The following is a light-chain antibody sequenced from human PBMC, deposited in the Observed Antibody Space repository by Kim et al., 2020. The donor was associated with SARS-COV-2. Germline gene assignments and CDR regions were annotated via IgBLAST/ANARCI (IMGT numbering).Light chain of an antibody. CDR1: QSVTTS. CDR2: DAS. Sequence: VSLGEGATLSFWASQSVTTSLAWYQQKPGQAPRLLIYDASTRATGTPGRVSGSGSGTEFTLTISSLQSGDFALYYCQQYYKWPLTFGQGTKVDIK. V-gene: IGKV3-15*01. J-gene: IGKJ1*01. CDR3: QQYYKWPLT.